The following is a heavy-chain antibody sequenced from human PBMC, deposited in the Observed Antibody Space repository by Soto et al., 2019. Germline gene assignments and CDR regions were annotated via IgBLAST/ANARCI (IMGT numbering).Heavy chain of an antibody. CDR2: ITYDGGSK. J-gene: IGHJ3*01. V-gene: IGHV3-30*14. CDR3: ARRAPSSDTSVNDAFDF. D-gene: IGHD2-21*01. CDR1: GFTFSSYA. Sequence: QVQLVESGGGVVQPGWSLRLSCAASGFTFSSYAMRWVRQAPGKGLEWVAVITYDGGSKTYADSVKGRFTISRDNSKNTLSLQKTSLKGEDTAVYYGARRAPSSDTSVNDAFDFWGQGTMVTFCS.